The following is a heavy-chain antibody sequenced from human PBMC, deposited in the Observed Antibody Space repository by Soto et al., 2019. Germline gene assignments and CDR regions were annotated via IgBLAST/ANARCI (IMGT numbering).Heavy chain of an antibody. CDR3: AIGPSYGSGSDGYMDV. CDR2: IYYSGST. D-gene: IGHD3-10*01. J-gene: IGHJ6*03. CDR1: GGSISSYY. V-gene: IGHV4-59*01. Sequence: SETLSPTCTVSGGSISSYYWSWIRQPPGKGLEWIGYIYYSGSTNYNPSLKSRVTISVDTSKNQFSLKLSSVTAADTAVYYCAIGPSYGSGSDGYMDVWGKGTTVTVSS.